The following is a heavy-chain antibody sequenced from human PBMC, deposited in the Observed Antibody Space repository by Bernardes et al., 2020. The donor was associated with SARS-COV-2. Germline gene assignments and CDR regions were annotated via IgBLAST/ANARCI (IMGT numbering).Heavy chain of an antibody. D-gene: IGHD4-4*01. J-gene: IGHJ6*02. V-gene: IGHV3-13*01. Sequence: GGSLRLSCAGAGFMFSNFDMHWVRQAAGKGLEWVSTIGTAGDTYYAAYVMGRLTTSRGNAKNSFYLQMNSLRAEDTAVYFCTRTTTDSYFSAMDVWGLGTTVTVSS. CDR3: TRTTTDSYFSAMDV. CDR2: IGTAGDT. CDR1: GFMFSNFD.